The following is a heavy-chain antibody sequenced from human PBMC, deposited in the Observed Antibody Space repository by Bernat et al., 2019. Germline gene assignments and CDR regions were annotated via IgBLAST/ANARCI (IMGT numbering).Heavy chain of an antibody. D-gene: IGHD2-15*01. Sequence: QVQLVQSGAEVKKPGSSVKVSCNLSGGTFSRYTISWVRQAPGQGLEWMGRIIPMFGIANYTQKFQGRITISADKSTSTAHMELSSLRPEDTAVYYCARDCSGGSCSSFYYFAMDVWSHGTTVTVS. CDR1: GGTFSRYT. V-gene: IGHV1-69*08. CDR2: IIPMFGIA. J-gene: IGHJ6*02. CDR3: ARDCSGGSCSSFYYFAMDV.